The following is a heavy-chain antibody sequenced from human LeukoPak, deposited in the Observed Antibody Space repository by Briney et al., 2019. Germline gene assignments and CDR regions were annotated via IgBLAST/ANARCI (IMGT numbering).Heavy chain of an antibody. CDR3: ARGAAAGDY. Sequence: GGSLRLSCAASGFTFSSYWMTWVRQAPGKGLEWVANINRDGSEKYYVDSVKGRFTISRDNSKNTLYLQMNSLRAEDTAVYYCARGAAAGDYWGQGTLVTVSS. CDR1: GFTFSSYW. D-gene: IGHD6-13*01. J-gene: IGHJ4*02. V-gene: IGHV3-7*03. CDR2: INRDGSEK.